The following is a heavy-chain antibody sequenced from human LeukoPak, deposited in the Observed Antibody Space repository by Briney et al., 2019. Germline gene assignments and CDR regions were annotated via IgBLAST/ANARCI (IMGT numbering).Heavy chain of an antibody. CDR2: INPNSGGT. Sequence: GASVKVSCKASGYTFAGYYMHWVRQAPGQGLEWMGGINPNSGGTIYAQKFRGRVTMTRDTSISTAYMELSSLRSDDTAVYYCARDPKSGWYPSGNMDVWGKGTTVTISS. J-gene: IGHJ6*03. CDR1: GYTFAGYY. D-gene: IGHD6-19*01. V-gene: IGHV1-2*02. CDR3: ARDPKSGWYPSGNMDV.